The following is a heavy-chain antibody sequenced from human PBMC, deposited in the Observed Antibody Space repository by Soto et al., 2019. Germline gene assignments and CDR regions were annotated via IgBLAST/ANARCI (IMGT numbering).Heavy chain of an antibody. CDR2: ISYDGSNK. V-gene: IGHV3-30-3*01. D-gene: IGHD2-2*01. CDR3: ARVGDIVVVPATAYFDY. J-gene: IGHJ4*02. Sequence: QVQLVESGGGVVQPGRSLRLSCAASGFTFSSYAMHWVRQAPGKGLEWVAVISYDGSNKYYADSVKGRFTISRDNSKNTLYLQMNSLRAEDTAVYSCARVGDIVVVPATAYFDYWGQGTLVTVSS. CDR1: GFTFSSYA.